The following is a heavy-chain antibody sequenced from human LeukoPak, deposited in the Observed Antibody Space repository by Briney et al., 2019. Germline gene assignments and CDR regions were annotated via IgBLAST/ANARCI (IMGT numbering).Heavy chain of an antibody. V-gene: IGHV3-21*01. CDR1: GFTFSSYS. Sequence: GGSLRLSCAASGFTFSSYSMNWVRQAPGKGLEWVSYISSSSSYIYYADSVKGRFTISRDNAKNSLYLQMNSLRAEDTAVYYCARARGYGDYAPDYWGQGTLVTVSS. CDR2: ISSSSSYI. CDR3: ARARGYGDYAPDY. J-gene: IGHJ4*02. D-gene: IGHD4-17*01.